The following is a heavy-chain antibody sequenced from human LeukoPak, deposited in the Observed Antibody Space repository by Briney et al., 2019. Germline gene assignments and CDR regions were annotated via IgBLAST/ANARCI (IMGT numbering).Heavy chain of an antibody. CDR3: AKRGVVIRVILVGFHKEAYYFDS. CDR1: GITLSNYG. CDR2: ISDSGGIT. Sequence: GGSLRLSFAVSGITLSNYGMSWVRQAPGKGLEWVAGISDSGGITKYADSVKGRFTISRDNTKNILYLQMNSLRAEDTAVSFCAKRGVVIRVILVGFHKEAYYFDSWGQGALVTVSS. V-gene: IGHV3-23*01. J-gene: IGHJ4*02. D-gene: IGHD3-22*01.